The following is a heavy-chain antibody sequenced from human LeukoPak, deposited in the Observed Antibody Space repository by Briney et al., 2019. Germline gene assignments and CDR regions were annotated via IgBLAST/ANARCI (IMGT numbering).Heavy chain of an antibody. CDR3: VPLNWNPPGDFDR. J-gene: IGHJ4*02. CDR1: GFDFSTYA. CDR2: ISTMSNYI. Sequence: PGGSLRLSCAASGFDFSTYAINWVRQAPGKGLEWVSSISTMSNYIFYGDSVKGRFSISKDNAKNSLYLQMNSLRVEDTAVYYCVPLNWNPPGDFDRWGQGTLVTVSS. V-gene: IGHV3-21*01. D-gene: IGHD1-20*01.